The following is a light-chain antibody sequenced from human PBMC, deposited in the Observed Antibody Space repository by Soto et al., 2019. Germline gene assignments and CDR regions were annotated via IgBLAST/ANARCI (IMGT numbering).Light chain of an antibody. V-gene: IGKV3-11*01. CDR1: QNVAGY. CDR3: QQRSNWPIT. J-gene: IGKJ5*01. Sequence: TVLTQSPGTLSLSPGERATLSCRASQNVAGYLSWYQQKPGQTPRLLIYDGSNRATGIPARFSGSGSGTDHTLTISSLEPEDSAVYYCQQRSNWPITFGQGTRLEIK. CDR2: DGS.